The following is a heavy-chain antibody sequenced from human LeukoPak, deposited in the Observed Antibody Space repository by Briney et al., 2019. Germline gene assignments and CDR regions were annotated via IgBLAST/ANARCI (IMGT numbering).Heavy chain of an antibody. CDR2: IYTSGST. J-gene: IGHJ4*02. D-gene: IGHD1-26*01. CDR1: GGSFDSKY. Sequence: SETLSLTCSVSGGSFDSKYWSWIRQPPGKGLEWIGYIYTSGSTNFNPSLRSRVAMSIDTSKNQFSLKVYSVTAADTAVYYCARGGRLGNFDYWGQGALVTVSS. CDR3: ARGGRLGNFDY. V-gene: IGHV4-4*09.